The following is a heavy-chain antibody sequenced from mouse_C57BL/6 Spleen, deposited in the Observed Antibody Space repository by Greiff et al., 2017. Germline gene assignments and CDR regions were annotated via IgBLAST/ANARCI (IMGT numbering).Heavy chain of an antibody. D-gene: IGHD1-1*01. CDR2: INPNYGTT. V-gene: IGHV1-39*01. Sequence: VQLQQSGPELVKPGASVKISCKASGYSFTDYNMTWVKQSNGKSLEWIGVINPNYGTTSYNQKFKGKATLTVDQSSSTAYMQLNSLTSEDSAVYYCARFRGSSYARYAMGCWGQGASVTVSS. CDR1: GYSFTDYN. J-gene: IGHJ4*01. CDR3: ARFRGSSYARYAMGC.